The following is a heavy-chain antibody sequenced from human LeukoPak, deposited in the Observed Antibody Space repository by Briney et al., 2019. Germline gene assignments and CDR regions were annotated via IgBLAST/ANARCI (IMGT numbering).Heavy chain of an antibody. D-gene: IGHD3-10*01. CDR1: GFTFSSYS. CDR3: AREYGSGSYGAFDI. CDR2: ISSSSSYI. Sequence: AGGSLRLSCAASGFTFSSYSMNWVRQAPGKGLEWVSSISSSSSYIYYADSVKGRFTISRDNAKNSLYLQMNSLRAEDTAVYYCAREYGSGSYGAFDIWGQGTMVTVSS. J-gene: IGHJ3*02. V-gene: IGHV3-21*01.